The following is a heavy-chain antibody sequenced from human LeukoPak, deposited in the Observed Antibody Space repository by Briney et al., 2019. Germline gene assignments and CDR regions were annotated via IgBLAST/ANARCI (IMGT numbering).Heavy chain of an antibody. CDR2: INPNSGGT. Sequence: ASVKVSCKASGYTFTRYYMHWVRQAPGQGLEWMGRINPNSGGTNYAQKFQGRVTMTRDTSISTAYMELSRLRSDDTAVYYCARPSAGYAFDIWGQGTMVTVSS. CDR1: GYTFTRYY. V-gene: IGHV1-2*06. CDR3: ARPSAGYAFDI. D-gene: IGHD3-10*01. J-gene: IGHJ3*02.